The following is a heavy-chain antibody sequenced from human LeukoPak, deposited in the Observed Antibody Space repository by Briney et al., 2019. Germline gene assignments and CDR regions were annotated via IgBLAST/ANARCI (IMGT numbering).Heavy chain of an antibody. J-gene: IGHJ5*02. Sequence: PSETLSLTCAVYGGSFSGYYWSWIRQPPGKGLEWIGEINHSGSTNYNPSLESRVTISVDTSKNQFSLKLSSVTAADTAVYYCARRTTVTPNWFDPWGQGTLVTVSS. V-gene: IGHV4-34*01. CDR3: ARRTTVTPNWFDP. CDR1: GGSFSGYY. CDR2: INHSGST. D-gene: IGHD4-11*01.